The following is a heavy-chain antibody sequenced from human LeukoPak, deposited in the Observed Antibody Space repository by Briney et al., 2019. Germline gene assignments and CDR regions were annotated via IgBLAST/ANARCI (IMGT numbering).Heavy chain of an antibody. CDR3: AREYSSSSGRRAFDI. D-gene: IGHD6-6*01. Sequence: PSETLSLTCTVSGGSISSSTYYWDWIRQPPGQGLEWIGNIYYSGSTNYNPSLKSRLTISIDTSENQFSLKLSSVTATDTAVYYCAREYSSSSGRRAFDIWGQGTMVTVSS. CDR1: GGSISSSTYY. J-gene: IGHJ3*02. V-gene: IGHV4-39*07. CDR2: IYYSGST.